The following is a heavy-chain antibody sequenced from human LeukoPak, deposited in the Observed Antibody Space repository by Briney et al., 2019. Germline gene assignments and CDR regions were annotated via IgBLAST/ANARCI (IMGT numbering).Heavy chain of an antibody. CDR1: GGSFSGYY. D-gene: IGHD3-10*01. CDR3: AREIRGVMDY. V-gene: IGHV4-34*01. J-gene: IGHJ4*02. Sequence: SETLSLTCAVYGGSFSGYYWSWIRQPPGKGLEWIGEINHSGSTNYNPSLKSRVTISVDTSKNQISLKLSSVTAADTAVYYCAREIRGVMDYWGQGTLVTVSS. CDR2: INHSGST.